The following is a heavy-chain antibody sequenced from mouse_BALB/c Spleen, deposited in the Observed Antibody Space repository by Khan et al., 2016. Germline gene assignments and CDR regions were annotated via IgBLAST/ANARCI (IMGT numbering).Heavy chain of an antibody. CDR2: IRSKSNNYAT. J-gene: IGHJ4*01. CDR1: GFTFKTYA. CDR3: VRVDYYPYAMDC. D-gene: IGHD1-1*01. V-gene: IGHV10-1*02. Sequence: EVQLVESGGGLVQPKGSLKLSCAASGFTFKTYAMNWVRQAPGKGLEWVARIRSKSNNYATYYADSVKDRFTISRDDSQSMLYLQMNNLKTEDTAMSYCVRVDYYPYAMDCGGRGTSVTVSS.